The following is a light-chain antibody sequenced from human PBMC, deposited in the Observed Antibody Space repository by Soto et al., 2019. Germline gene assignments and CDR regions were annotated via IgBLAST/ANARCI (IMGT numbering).Light chain of an antibody. CDR2: DAF. CDR1: QSVGSS. Sequence: ETVLTQSPATLFLSPGERATLSCRASQSVGSSLTWYQQKPGQAPRLLIYDAFNRATGIPARFSGSGSGTDFTLTISSLEPEDFAVYYCQQRSTWYTFGQGTKLEIK. J-gene: IGKJ2*01. CDR3: QQRSTWYT. V-gene: IGKV3-11*01.